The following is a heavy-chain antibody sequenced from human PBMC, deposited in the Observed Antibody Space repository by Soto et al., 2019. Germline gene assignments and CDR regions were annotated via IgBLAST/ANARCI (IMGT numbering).Heavy chain of an antibody. CDR2: ISSSSSYI. CDR1: VFTFSSYS. J-gene: IGHJ6*02. V-gene: IGHV3-21*01. CDR3: ARDGVATTLYYYYYGMDV. D-gene: IGHD5-12*01. Sequence: GGSLRLSCAASVFTFSSYSMHWVRQAPGKWLEWVSSISSSSSYIYYADSVKGRSTISRDNAKNSLYLQMNSLRAEDTAVYYWARDGVATTLYYYYYGMDVWGQGTTVTVSS.